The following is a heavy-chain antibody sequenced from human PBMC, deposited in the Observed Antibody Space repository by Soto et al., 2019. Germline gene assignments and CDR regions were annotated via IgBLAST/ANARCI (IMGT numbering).Heavy chain of an antibody. CDR3: PEEGNRYGYRIGLDS. V-gene: IGHV3-66*01. CDR1: GFTVTTNY. D-gene: IGHD5-18*01. J-gene: IGHJ4*02. CDR2: MIRSGTA. Sequence: EVQLVESGGDLVQPGGSLRLSCAASGFTVTTNYMTWVRQAPGKGLEWVSGMIRSGTAFYADSVRGRFTISRDESRNTVFLQMKGFRVEDTAVYFCPEEGNRYGYRIGLDSWGQGTVVTASS.